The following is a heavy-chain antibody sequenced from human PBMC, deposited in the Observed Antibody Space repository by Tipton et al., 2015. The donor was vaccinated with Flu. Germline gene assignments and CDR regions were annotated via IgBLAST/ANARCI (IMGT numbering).Heavy chain of an antibody. CDR3: ARDGANWGSGWFDP. CDR2: ISSSGSTI. Sequence: SLRLSCAASGFTFSSYEMNWVRQAPGKGLEWVSYISSSGSTIYYADSVKGRFTISRDNAKNSLYLQMNSLRAEDTAVYYCARDGANWGSGWFDPWGQGTLVTVSS. D-gene: IGHD7-27*01. CDR1: GFTFSSYE. J-gene: IGHJ5*02. V-gene: IGHV3-48*03.